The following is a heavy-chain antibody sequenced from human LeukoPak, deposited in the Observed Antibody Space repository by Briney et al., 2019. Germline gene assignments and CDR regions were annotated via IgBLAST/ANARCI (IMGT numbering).Heavy chain of an antibody. D-gene: IGHD2-2*01. CDR2: IYSGGST. CDR1: GFTVSSNY. J-gene: IGHJ4*02. CDR3: ARDARAVGYCSSTSCYPDY. Sequence: GGSLRLSCAASGFTVSSNYMNWVRQAPGKGLEWVSVIYSGGSTYYADSVKGRFTISRDNAKTSLYLQMNSLRAEDTAVYYCARDARAVGYCSSTSCYPDYWGQGTLVTVSS. V-gene: IGHV3-66*01.